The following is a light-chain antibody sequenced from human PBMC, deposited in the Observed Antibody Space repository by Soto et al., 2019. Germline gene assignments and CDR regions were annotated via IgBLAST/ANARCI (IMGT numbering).Light chain of an antibody. V-gene: IGKV3-20*01. CDR2: GVS. J-gene: IGKJ1*01. CDR3: QQYGSSSWT. CDR1: QSVSSRS. Sequence: EIVLTQSPDTLSLSPGERATLFCRASQSVSSRSLAWYRQKPGQAPRLLIYGVSARATGIPDRFSGSGSRTDFTLTISRLEPEDFAVYYCQQYGSSSWTFGQGTKVEIK.